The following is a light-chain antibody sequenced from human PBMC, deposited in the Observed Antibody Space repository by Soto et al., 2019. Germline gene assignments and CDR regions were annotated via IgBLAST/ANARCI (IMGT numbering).Light chain of an antibody. Sequence: QSVLTQPPSVSGAPGQMVTISCTGSYSNIGAGYDVHWYQQLPGTAPKLLIYGNSNRPSGVPDRFSGSKSGTSASRAITGPQAEAEADDYCQSYDNNLSGAVFGGGTKLTVL. J-gene: IGLJ2*01. CDR1: YSNIGAGYD. V-gene: IGLV1-40*01. CDR2: GNS. CDR3: QSYDNNLSGAV.